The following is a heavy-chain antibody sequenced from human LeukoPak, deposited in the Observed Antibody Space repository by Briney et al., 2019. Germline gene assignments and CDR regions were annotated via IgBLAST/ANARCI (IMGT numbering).Heavy chain of an antibody. D-gene: IGHD3-10*01. Sequence: SETLSLTCAVYGGSFSGYYWSWTRQPPGKGLEWIGEINHSGSTNYNPSLKSRVTISVDTSKNQFSLKLSSVTAADTAVYYCARVYGSGTLWGQGTLVTVSS. CDR1: GGSFSGYY. CDR2: INHSGST. CDR3: ARVYGSGTL. J-gene: IGHJ4*02. V-gene: IGHV4-34*01.